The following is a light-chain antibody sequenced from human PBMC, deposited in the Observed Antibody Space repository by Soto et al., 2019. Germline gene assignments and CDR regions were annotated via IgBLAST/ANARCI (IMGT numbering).Light chain of an antibody. Sequence: IVLMQSPRTLSLSPGERDTFSCRASQSVGNSHVAWYQQRRGLPPRLLIYGASNRATGIPDRFSGSGSGADFTLTISRLGPEDFAVYFCRQYGNSPPGTFGQGTGLEIK. J-gene: IGKJ5*01. CDR2: GAS. CDR3: RQYGNSPPGT. CDR1: QSVGNSH. V-gene: IGKV3-20*01.